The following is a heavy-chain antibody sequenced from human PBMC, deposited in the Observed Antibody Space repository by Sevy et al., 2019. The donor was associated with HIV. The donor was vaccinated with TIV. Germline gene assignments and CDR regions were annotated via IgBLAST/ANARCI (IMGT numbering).Heavy chain of an antibody. J-gene: IGHJ4*02. CDR3: AREWVGASRSFDY. CDR2: IYSSGIS. Sequence: SETLSLTCTVSSGSISTFYWSWIRQPPGKGLEWIGYIYSSGISNFNPSLKSRVTISLDTSKSQFSLKLTSVTAADTAVYYCAREWVGASRSFDYWGQGTLVTFSS. CDR1: SGSISTFY. V-gene: IGHV4-59*13. D-gene: IGHD1-26*01.